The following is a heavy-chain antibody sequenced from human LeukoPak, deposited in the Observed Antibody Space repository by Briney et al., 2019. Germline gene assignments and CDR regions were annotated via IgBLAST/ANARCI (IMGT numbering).Heavy chain of an antibody. Sequence: PSETLSLTCTVSGGSINSAGYYWSWIRQPAGKGLEWIGRIHPSGSTNYNPSLKSRVTMSVDTSKNQFSLKLSSVTAADTAVYYCARGGGYYYIWGQGMLVTVSS. J-gene: IGHJ4*02. V-gene: IGHV4-61*02. D-gene: IGHD3-22*01. CDR3: ARGGGYYYI. CDR1: GGSINSAGYY. CDR2: IHPSGST.